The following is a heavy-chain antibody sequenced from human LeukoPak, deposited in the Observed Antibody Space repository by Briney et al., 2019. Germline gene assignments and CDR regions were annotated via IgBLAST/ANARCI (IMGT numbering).Heavy chain of an antibody. V-gene: IGHV3-7*01. CDR2: IKQDGSEK. CDR3: ARVHYDFWSGYYPD. CDR1: GFTFSSYW. Sequence: PGGSLRLSCAASGFTFSSYWMSWVRQAPGKGLEWVANIKQDGSEKYYVDSVKGRFTISRDNAKNSLYLQMNSLRAEDTAVYYCARVHYDFWSGYYPDWGQGTLVTVSS. J-gene: IGHJ4*02. D-gene: IGHD3-3*01.